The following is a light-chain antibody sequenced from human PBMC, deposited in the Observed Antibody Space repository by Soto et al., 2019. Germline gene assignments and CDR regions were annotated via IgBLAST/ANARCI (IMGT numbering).Light chain of an antibody. CDR3: CSYAGSSTLV. Sequence: QSALTQPASVSGSPGQSITISCTGTSSFVGIYTLVSWYQQHPGKAPKLMIYEVSKRPSGVSNRFSGSKSGNTASLTISGLQAEDEADYYCCSYAGSSTLVFGTGTKAPS. J-gene: IGLJ1*01. V-gene: IGLV2-23*02. CDR2: EVS. CDR1: SSFVGIYTL.